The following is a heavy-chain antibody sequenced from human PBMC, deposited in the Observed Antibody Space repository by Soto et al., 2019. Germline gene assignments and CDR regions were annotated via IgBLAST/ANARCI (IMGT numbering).Heavy chain of an antibody. D-gene: IGHD2-2*01. V-gene: IGHV3-15*01. J-gene: IGHJ6*02. CDR2: IKSKTDGGTT. CDR3: TTSPGVVVPAARNGMDV. CDR1: GFTFSNAW. Sequence: LRLSCAASGFTFSNAWMSWVRQAPGKGLEWVGRIKSKTDGGTTDYAAPVKGRFTISRDDSKNTLYLQMNSLKTEDTAVYYCTTSPGVVVPAARNGMDVWGQGTTVTVSS.